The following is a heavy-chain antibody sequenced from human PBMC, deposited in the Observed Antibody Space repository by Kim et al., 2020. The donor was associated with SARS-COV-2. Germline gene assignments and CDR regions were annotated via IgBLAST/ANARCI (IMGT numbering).Heavy chain of an antibody. CDR3: ARARDGSSAYYFFDY. CDR2: ISSSTSYP. CDR1: GFTFSDYY. D-gene: IGHD3-22*01. J-gene: IGHJ4*02. Sequence: GGSLRLSCAASGFTFSDYYMSWIRQAPGKGLEWVSYISSSTSYPKYADSVKGRFTISRDNAKNSLYLQMNSLRAEDTAVYYCARARDGSSAYYFFDYWGQGTRV. V-gene: IGHV3-11*05.